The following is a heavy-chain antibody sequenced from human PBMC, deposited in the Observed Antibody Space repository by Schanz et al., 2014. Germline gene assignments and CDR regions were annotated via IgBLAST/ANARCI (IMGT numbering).Heavy chain of an antibody. V-gene: IGHV3-7*03. J-gene: IGHJ6*02. Sequence: EVQLVESGGDLVQPGGSLRLSCAVSGFSFGDFWMNWVRQAPGKGLEWVANIKQDESERSYVDSVKGRFTISRDNAKNSLYLQMNSLRAEDTAVYYCAKIWKGHPIEVRPGWSDGMDVWGQGTTVTVSS. CDR1: GFSFGDFW. CDR3: AKIWKGHPIEVRPGWSDGMDV. CDR2: IKQDESER. D-gene: IGHD6-6*01.